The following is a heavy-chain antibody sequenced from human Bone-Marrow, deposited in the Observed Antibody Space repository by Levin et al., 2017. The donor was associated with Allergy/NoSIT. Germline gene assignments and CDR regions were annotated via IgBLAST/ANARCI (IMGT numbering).Heavy chain of an antibody. CDR3: AKCKSVFGITIFGVGLDP. Sequence: GESLKISCVASGFTFSSYAMSWVRQAPGKGLEWVSAIRGSDGRTYYADSVKGRFTISRDNSKNTLHLQMNSLRAEDTALYYCAKCKSVFGITIFGVGLDPWGQGTLVTVSS. D-gene: IGHD3-3*01. J-gene: IGHJ5*02. CDR1: GFTFSSYA. V-gene: IGHV3-23*01. CDR2: IRGSDGRT.